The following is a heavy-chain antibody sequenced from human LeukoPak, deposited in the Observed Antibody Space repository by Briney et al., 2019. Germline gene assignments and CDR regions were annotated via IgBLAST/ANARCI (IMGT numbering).Heavy chain of an antibody. J-gene: IGHJ4*02. D-gene: IGHD6-13*01. CDR3: ARDRESSSSWLLDY. CDR1: GFTFSSYW. V-gene: IGHV3-7*01. CDR2: IKPDGSEK. Sequence: GGSLSLSCAASGFTFSSYWMSWVRQAPGKGLEWVANIKPDGSEKYYVDSVKGRFTISRDNAKNSLYLQMNSLRAEDTAVYYCARDRESSSSWLLDYWGQGTLVTVSS.